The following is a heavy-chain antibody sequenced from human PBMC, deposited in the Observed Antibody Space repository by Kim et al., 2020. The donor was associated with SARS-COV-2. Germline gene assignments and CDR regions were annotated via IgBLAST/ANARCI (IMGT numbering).Heavy chain of an antibody. CDR1: GGSFSDYS. V-gene: IGHV4-34*01. CDR3: ARGRGGISMVVVVITAAEYYFDY. Sequence: SATLSLTCAVYGGSFSDYSWSWIRQPPGKGLEWIGDIDHRGSTNYNPSLKSRLTISVDTSKNQFSLKLTSVTAADTAVYYCARGRGGISMVVVVITAAEYYFDYWGRGSRVTVSS. J-gene: IGHJ4*02. D-gene: IGHD3-22*01. CDR2: IDHRGST.